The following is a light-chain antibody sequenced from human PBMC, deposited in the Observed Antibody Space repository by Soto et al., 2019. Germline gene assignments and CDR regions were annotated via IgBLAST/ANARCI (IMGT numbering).Light chain of an antibody. V-gene: IGKV1-9*01. CDR3: QQLNTYPIT. Sequence: DIQLTQSPSFLSASVGDRVTITSRASQGISSYLVWYQQRPGKAPKLLIYAASTLQSGVPSRFSGSGSGTEFTLTISSLQPEDFATYYCQQLNTYPITFGLGTRLEIK. CDR1: QGISSY. J-gene: IGKJ5*01. CDR2: AAS.